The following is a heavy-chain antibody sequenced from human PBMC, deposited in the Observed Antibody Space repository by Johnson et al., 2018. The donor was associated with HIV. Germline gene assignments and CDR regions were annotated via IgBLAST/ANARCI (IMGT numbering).Heavy chain of an antibody. J-gene: IGHJ3*02. CDR2: ISYDGSNK. Sequence: QVQLVESGGGLVKPGGSLRLSCAASGFTFSNAWMSWVRQAPGKGLEWVAVISYDGSNKYYADSVKGRFTISRDNSKNTLYLQMNSLRAEDTAVYYCAKDRGLSAFDIWGQGTMVTVSS. D-gene: IGHD3-10*01. CDR1: GFTFSNAW. V-gene: IGHV3-30*18. CDR3: AKDRGLSAFDI.